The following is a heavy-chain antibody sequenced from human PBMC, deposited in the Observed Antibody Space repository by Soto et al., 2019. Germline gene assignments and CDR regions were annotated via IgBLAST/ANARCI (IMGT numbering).Heavy chain of an antibody. D-gene: IGHD3-3*01. V-gene: IGHV4-39*01. CDR1: GGSISSSSYY. CDR3: ARHGRKIFDVDY. CDR2: IYYSGST. J-gene: IGHJ4*02. Sequence: SETLSLTCTVSGGSISSSSYYWGWIRQPPGKGLEWIGSIYYSGSTYYNPSLKSRVTISVDTSKNQFSLKLSSVTAADTAVYYCARHGRKIFDVDYWGQGTLVTVSS.